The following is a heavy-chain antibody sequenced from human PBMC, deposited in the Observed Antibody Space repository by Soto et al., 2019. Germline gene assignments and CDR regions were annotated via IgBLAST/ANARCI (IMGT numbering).Heavy chain of an antibody. CDR3: ARGYENEGYATYAFDV. CDR2: IYHRGST. V-gene: IGHV4-4*02. Sequence: QVQLQESGPGLVKPSGTLSPNCAVSGHDITRRNWWSWVRQPPGKGLEWIGEIYHRGSTVYNPSLKTRVTRSVDLSENQFSLKLSSVTAADTAVYYCARGYENEGYATYAFDVWGQGTMVTVSS. J-gene: IGHJ3*01. D-gene: IGHD3-16*01. CDR1: GHDITRRNW.